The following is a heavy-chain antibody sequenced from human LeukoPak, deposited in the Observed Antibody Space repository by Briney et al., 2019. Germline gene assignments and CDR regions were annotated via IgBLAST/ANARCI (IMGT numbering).Heavy chain of an antibody. CDR1: GYTFTGYY. CDR2: INPNSGGT. CDR3: ARVPGYSSSWYYYYGMDV. V-gene: IGHV1-2*02. D-gene: IGHD6-13*01. J-gene: IGHJ6*02. Sequence: ASVKVSCKASGYTFTGYYMHWVRQAPGQGLEWMGWINPNSGGTNYAQKFQGRVTMTRDTSISTAYMELSRLRSDDTAVCYCARVPGYSSSWYYYYGMDVWGQGTTVTVSS.